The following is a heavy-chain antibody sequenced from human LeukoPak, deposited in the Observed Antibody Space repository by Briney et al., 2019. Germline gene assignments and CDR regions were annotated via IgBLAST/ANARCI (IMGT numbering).Heavy chain of an antibody. CDR3: ARHPSFDY. Sequence: SETLSLTCTVSGGSISSSSYYWGWIRQPPGKGLEWIGSIYYSGSTYYNPSLKSRVTISVDTSKNQFSLKLSSMTAADTAVYYCARHPSFDYWGQGTLVTVSS. CDR1: GGSISSSSYY. V-gene: IGHV4-39*01. CDR2: IYYSGST. J-gene: IGHJ4*02.